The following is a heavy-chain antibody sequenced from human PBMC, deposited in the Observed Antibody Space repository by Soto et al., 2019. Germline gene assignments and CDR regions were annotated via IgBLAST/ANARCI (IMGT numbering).Heavy chain of an antibody. CDR2: IYTSGST. J-gene: IGHJ4*02. D-gene: IGHD3-22*01. CDR3: PRAGDDSSGYYYHYFDN. CDR1: GGSISSYY. V-gene: IGHV4-4*07. Sequence: ASETLSLTCTDSGGSISSYYWNWIRQPAGKALEWIARIYTSGSTNYNPSLKSRGTMSVDTAKNQFSLKLRSVRAADTVVYYCPRAGDDSSGYYYHYFDNWGQGTLVTVCS.